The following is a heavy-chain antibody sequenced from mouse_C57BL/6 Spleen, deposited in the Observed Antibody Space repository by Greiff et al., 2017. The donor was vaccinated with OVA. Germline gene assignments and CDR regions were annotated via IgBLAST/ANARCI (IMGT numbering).Heavy chain of an antibody. CDR2: IHPNSGST. Sequence: VQLQQSGAELVKPGASVQLSCKASGYTFTSYWMHWVKQRPGQGLEWIGMIHPNSGSTNYNEKFKSKATLTVDKSSSTAYMQLSSLTAEDSAVYYGAGHYYGSSYDEFAYWGQGTLVTVSA. D-gene: IGHD1-1*01. J-gene: IGHJ3*01. V-gene: IGHV1-64*01. CDR3: AGHYYGSSYDEFAY. CDR1: GYTFTSYW.